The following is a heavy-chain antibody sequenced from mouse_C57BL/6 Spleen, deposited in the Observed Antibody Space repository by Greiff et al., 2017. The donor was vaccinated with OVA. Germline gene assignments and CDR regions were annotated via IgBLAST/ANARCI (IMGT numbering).Heavy chain of an antibody. Sequence: EVKLVESGGGLVKPGGSLKLSCAASGFTFSDYGMHWVRQAPEKGLEWVAYISSGSSTIYYADTVKGRFTITRDNAKNTLFLQMTSLRSEDTAMYYCARPYCGSSPTDVWGTGTTVTVSS. CDR2: ISSGSSTI. J-gene: IGHJ1*03. CDR3: ARPYCGSSPTDV. V-gene: IGHV5-17*01. D-gene: IGHD1-1*01. CDR1: GFTFSDYG.